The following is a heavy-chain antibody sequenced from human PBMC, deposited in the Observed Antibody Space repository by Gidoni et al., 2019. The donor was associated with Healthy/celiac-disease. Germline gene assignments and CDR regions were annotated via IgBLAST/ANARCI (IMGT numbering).Heavy chain of an antibody. J-gene: IGHJ6*02. CDR2: IIPILGIA. D-gene: IGHD6-13*01. V-gene: IGHV1-69*04. Sequence: QFQLVQSGAEVKKPGSSVKVSCKASGGTFSSYAISRVRQAPGQGLEWMGRIIPILGIANYAQKFQGRVTITADKSTSTAYMELSSLRSEDTAVYYCARVEGEQQLVHYYYYGMDVWGQGTTVTVSS. CDR1: GGTFSSYA. CDR3: ARVEGEQQLVHYYYYGMDV.